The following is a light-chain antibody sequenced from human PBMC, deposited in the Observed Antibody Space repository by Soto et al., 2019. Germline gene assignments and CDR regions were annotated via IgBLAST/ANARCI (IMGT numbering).Light chain of an antibody. CDR1: QRVSNH. V-gene: IGKV3-15*01. Sequence: TVMTQSPVTLPVSPGDTATLSCRASQRVSNHFAWYQQKPGQAPRLLIYAASTRAAGVPVRFSGSGSETEFTLTIRSLQSEDFALYYCHQYNNWPWTFGQGTKVDIK. J-gene: IGKJ1*01. CDR3: HQYNNWPWT. CDR2: AAS.